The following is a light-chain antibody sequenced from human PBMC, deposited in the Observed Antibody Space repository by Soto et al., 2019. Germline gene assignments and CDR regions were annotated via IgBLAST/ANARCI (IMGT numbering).Light chain of an antibody. CDR3: QQYNNWLRT. V-gene: IGKV3-15*01. CDR2: GAS. J-gene: IGKJ1*01. Sequence: EIVMTQSPATLSVSPGERATLSCRASQSVSSNLAWYQQKPGQAPRLLIYGASTRATGIPARFSGSGSGTDFTLTISSLRSEDFAVYYCQQYNNWLRTFGQGTKVEIK. CDR1: QSVSSN.